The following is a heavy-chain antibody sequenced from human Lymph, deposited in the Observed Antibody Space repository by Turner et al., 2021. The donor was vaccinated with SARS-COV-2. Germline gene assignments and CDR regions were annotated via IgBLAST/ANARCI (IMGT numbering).Heavy chain of an antibody. Sequence: EVQLVESGGGLVKPGGSLRLSCAASGFTFSSYSMNWVRQAPGKVLEWVSSITFTSSYIYYADSVKGRFTISRDNAKNSLYLQMNSLGAEDTAVYYCARGPPDFPYYFDYWGQGTLVTVSS. V-gene: IGHV3-21*01. J-gene: IGHJ4*02. CDR1: GFTFSSYS. D-gene: IGHD2-21*02. CDR3: ARGPPDFPYYFDY. CDR2: ITFTSSYI.